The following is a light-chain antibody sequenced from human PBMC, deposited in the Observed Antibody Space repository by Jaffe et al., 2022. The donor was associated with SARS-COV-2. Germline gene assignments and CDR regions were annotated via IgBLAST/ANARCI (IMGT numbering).Light chain of an antibody. CDR1: SNDVGGYNY. J-gene: IGLJ2*01. Sequence: QSVLTQPASVSGSPGQSITISCTGASNDVGGYNYVSWYQQHPGKAPKLMIYEVSYRPSGVSNRFSGSKSGNTASLTISGLQAEDEADYYCSSYTSDSTPVVFGGGTKLTVL. V-gene: IGLV2-14*01. CDR2: EVS. CDR3: SSYTSDSTPVV.